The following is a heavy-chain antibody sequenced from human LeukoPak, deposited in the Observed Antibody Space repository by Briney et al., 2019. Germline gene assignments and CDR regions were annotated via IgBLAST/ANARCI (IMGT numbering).Heavy chain of an antibody. CDR2: ISGSGSTI. CDR1: GFTFSSYE. CDR3: ARDTSGWYRWFDP. J-gene: IGHJ5*02. D-gene: IGHD6-19*01. V-gene: IGHV3-48*03. Sequence: GGSLRLSCAASGFTFSSYEMNWVRQAPGKGLERVSYISGSGSTIHYADSVKGRFTISRDNARNTLFLQMNSLRAEDTAVYYCARDTSGWYRWFDPWGQGTLVTVSS.